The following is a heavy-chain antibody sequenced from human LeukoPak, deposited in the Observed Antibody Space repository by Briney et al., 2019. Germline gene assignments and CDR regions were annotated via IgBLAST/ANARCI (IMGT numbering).Heavy chain of an antibody. V-gene: IGHV1-2*02. CDR1: GYAFTGYY. CDR2: INPNSGST. J-gene: IGHJ4*02. D-gene: IGHD5-12*01. Sequence: ASVKVSCKASGYAFTGYYMHWVRQAPGQGLEWMGWINPNSGSTNYAQKFQGRVTMTRDTSISTAYMELSRLRSDDTAVYYCARVGRGYDLDYWGQGTLVTVSS. CDR3: ARVGRGYDLDY.